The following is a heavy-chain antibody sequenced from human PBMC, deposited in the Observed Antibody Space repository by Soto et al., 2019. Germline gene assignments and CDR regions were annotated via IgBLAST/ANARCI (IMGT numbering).Heavy chain of an antibody. Sequence: SETLSLTCTVSGGSISSYYWSWIRQPPGKGLEWIGYISYSGSTNYNPSLKSRVTISFDASKNEISLQVRSATAADAAVYYCGRDLKEYCSDGKCNWFDPWGQGTLVTVSS. D-gene: IGHD2-15*01. CDR3: GRDLKEYCSDGKCNWFDP. CDR1: GGSISSYY. CDR2: ISYSGST. J-gene: IGHJ5*02. V-gene: IGHV4-59*01.